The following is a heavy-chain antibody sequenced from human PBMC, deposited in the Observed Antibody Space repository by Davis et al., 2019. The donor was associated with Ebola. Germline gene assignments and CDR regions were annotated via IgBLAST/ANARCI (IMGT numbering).Heavy chain of an antibody. J-gene: IGHJ4*02. V-gene: IGHV3-53*01. Sequence: PGGSLRLSCAASGITFRGYWMFWVRQAPGKGLDWVSVIYTGDSTYYADSVKGRFTISRDDSKNTVYLQMNSLRAEDTAVYYCAREDRGSSFGYWGQGTLVTVSS. D-gene: IGHD6-6*01. CDR1: GITFRGYW. CDR3: AREDRGSSFGY. CDR2: IYTGDST.